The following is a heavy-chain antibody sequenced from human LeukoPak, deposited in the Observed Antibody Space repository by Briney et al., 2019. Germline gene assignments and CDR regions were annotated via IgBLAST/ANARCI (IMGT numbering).Heavy chain of an antibody. J-gene: IGHJ4*02. Sequence: XXAXGFTFXSYSMNWVRQAPGKGLEWVAAISTTSGNIYYADSVKGRFTISRDNAKNSLYLQMNSLRVEDTALYYCXXXAXXXXFDDWGXGXLVTVSS. CDR3: XXXAXXXXFDD. V-gene: IGHV3-21*01. CDR1: GFTFXSYS. CDR2: ISTTSGNI.